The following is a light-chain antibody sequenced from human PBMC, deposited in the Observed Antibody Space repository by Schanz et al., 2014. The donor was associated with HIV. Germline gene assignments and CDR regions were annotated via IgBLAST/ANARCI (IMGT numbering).Light chain of an antibody. V-gene: IGLV2-8*01. Sequence: QSVLTQPPSASGSPGQSVTISCTGTSSDVGGYNYVSWYQQYPGKAPKLMIYEVNKRPSGVPDRFSGSKSGNTASLTVSGLQAEDEADYYCCSYAGSGTSNWVFGGGTKLTVL. CDR1: SSDVGGYNY. CDR2: EVN. CDR3: CSYAGSGTSNWV. J-gene: IGLJ3*02.